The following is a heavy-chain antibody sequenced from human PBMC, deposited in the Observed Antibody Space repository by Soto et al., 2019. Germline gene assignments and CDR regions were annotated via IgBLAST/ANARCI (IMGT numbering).Heavy chain of an antibody. V-gene: IGHV3-21*01. CDR2: ISSSSSYI. J-gene: IGHJ6*02. D-gene: IGHD6-19*01. CDR1: GFTFSSYS. CDR3: AREVTYSSGWPYFYYGMDV. Sequence: GGSLRLSCAASGFTFSSYSMNWVRQTPGKGLEWVSSISSSSSYIYYADSVKGRFTISRDNAKNSLYLQMNSLRAEDTAVYYCAREVTYSSGWPYFYYGMDVWGQGTTVTVSS.